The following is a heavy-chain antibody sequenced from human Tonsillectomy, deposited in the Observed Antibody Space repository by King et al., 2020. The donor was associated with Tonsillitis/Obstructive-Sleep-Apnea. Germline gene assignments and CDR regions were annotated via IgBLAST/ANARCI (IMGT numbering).Heavy chain of an antibody. J-gene: IGHJ4*02. CDR3: AKAGAGGVGFDY. D-gene: IGHD3-10*01. Sequence: VQLVESGGGVVQPGRSLRLSCAASGFTFSSYGMHWVRQAPGKGLEWVAVISYDGSNKYYADSVKGRFTISRDNSKNTLYLQMNSLRAEDTAVYYCAKAGAGGVGFDYWGQGTLVTVSS. CDR2: ISYDGSNK. CDR1: GFTFSSYG. V-gene: IGHV3-30*18.